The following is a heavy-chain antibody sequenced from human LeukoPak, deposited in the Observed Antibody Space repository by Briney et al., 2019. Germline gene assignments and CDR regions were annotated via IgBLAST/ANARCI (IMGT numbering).Heavy chain of an antibody. J-gene: IGHJ4*02. CDR2: IKGDRSEK. CDR1: EFTFSSYW. D-gene: IGHD3-10*01. CDR3: ARVFGNRNDFDY. V-gene: IGHV3-7*03. Sequence: GGSLRLSCAASEFTFSSYWMAWVRQAPGKGLEWVANIKGDRSEKFYVDSVKGRFTISRDNAKNSLYLQMGSLRAEDMAVYYCARVFGNRNDFDYWGQGTLVTVAS.